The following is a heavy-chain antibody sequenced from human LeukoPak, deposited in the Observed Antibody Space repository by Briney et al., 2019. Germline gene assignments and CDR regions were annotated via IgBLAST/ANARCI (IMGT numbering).Heavy chain of an antibody. CDR3: ARYLGTETYYYDSSGFYFDY. CDR1: GYSFTSYW. CDR2: IYPGDSDT. V-gene: IGHV5-51*01. Sequence: GESLKISCKGSGYSFTSYWIGWVRQMPGKGLEWMGIIYPGDSDTRYSPSFQGQVTISADKSISTAYLQWSSLKASDTAMYYCARYLGTETYYYDSSGFYFDYWGQGTLVTVSS. D-gene: IGHD3-22*01. J-gene: IGHJ4*02.